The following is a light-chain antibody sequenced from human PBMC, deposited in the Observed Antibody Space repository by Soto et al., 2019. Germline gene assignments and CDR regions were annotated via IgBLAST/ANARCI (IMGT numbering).Light chain of an antibody. Sequence: QSVFTQPTSASASPGPSVTISRTGTRSDVGGYNYVSWYQQHPGKAPKLMIYEVNKRPSGVPDRFSGSKSGNSASLTVSGLQAEDEADYYCSSYAGSDNFVFGTGTKVTVL. CDR1: RSDVGGYNY. CDR2: EVN. J-gene: IGLJ1*01. V-gene: IGLV2-8*01. CDR3: SSYAGSDNFV.